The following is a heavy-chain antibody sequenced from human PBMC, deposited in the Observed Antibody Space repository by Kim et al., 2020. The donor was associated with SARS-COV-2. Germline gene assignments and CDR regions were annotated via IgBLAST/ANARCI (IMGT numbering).Heavy chain of an antibody. J-gene: IGHJ4*02. V-gene: IGHV4-31*03. Sequence: SETLSLTCTVSGGSISSGGYYWSWIRQHPGKGLEWIGYIYYSGSTYYNPSLKSRVTISVDTSKNQFSLKLSSVTAADTAVYYCARAPGRFGEHTDYWGQGTLVTVSS. D-gene: IGHD3-10*01. CDR1: GGSISSGGYY. CDR3: ARAPGRFGEHTDY. CDR2: IYYSGST.